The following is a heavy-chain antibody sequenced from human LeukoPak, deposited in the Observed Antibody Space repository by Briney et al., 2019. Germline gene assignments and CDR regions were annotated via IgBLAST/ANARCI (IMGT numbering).Heavy chain of an antibody. CDR2: ISSSSSYI. D-gene: IGHD3-10*01. CDR1: GFTFSSYS. Sequence: KPGGSLRLSCAASGFTFSSYSMNWVRQAPGKGLEWVSSISSSSSYIYYADSVKGRFTISRDNAKNSLYLQMNSLRAEDTAVYYCARDTTANYHGSGRPPYWGQGTLVTVSS. V-gene: IGHV3-21*01. CDR3: ARDTTANYHGSGRPPY. J-gene: IGHJ4*02.